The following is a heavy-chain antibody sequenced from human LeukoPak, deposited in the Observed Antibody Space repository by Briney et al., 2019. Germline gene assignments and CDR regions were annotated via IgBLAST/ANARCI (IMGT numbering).Heavy chain of an antibody. CDR3: TVNYCSGGSCYMF. CDR1: GFTFSGSA. V-gene: IGHV3-73*01. Sequence: GGSLRLSCAASGFTFSGSAMHWVRQASGKRLEWVGRIRSKTNSYATAYGASMKGRFTISRDDSKNTAYLQMNSLKTEDTAVYYCTVNYCSGGSCYMFWGQGTLVTVSS. J-gene: IGHJ4*02. D-gene: IGHD2-15*01. CDR2: IRSKTNSYAT.